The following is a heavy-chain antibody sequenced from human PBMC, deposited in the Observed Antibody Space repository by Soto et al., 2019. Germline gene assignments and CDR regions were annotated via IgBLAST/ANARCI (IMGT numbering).Heavy chain of an antibody. CDR3: AKDKILPATIYGGAYNCCGP. V-gene: IGHV1-2*02. D-gene: IGHD5-12*01. Sequence: GASVKVSCKAYGYTFTDFFLHWLRQAPGQGLEWMGWINPNSGATNYAQKFQGRVTMTRDTSVNTAYMELSRLRSDDTAVYYCAKDKILPATIYGGAYNCCGPWGQGTLVTVSS. CDR1: GYTFTDFF. J-gene: IGHJ5*02. CDR2: INPNSGAT.